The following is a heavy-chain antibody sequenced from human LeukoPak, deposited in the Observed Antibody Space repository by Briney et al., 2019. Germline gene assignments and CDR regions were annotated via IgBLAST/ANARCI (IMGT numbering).Heavy chain of an antibody. CDR1: GGSISSYY. D-gene: IGHD6-13*01. J-gene: IGHJ3*02. Sequence: SETLSLTCTVSGGSISSYYWSWIRQPPGKGLEWIGYIYYSESTNYNPSLKSRVTISVDTSKNQFSLKLSSVTAADTAVYYCARESQWFLYSSSWPDAFDIWGQGTMVTVSS. CDR3: ARESQWFLYSSSWPDAFDI. V-gene: IGHV4-59*01. CDR2: IYYSEST.